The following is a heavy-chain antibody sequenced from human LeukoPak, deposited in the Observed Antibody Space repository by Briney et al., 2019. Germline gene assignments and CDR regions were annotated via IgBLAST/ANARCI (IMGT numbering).Heavy chain of an antibody. J-gene: IGHJ4*02. Sequence: PGGSLRLSCAASGFTVSSNYMSWVRQAPGKGLEWVSVIYSGGSTYYADSVKGRFTISRDNSKNTLYLQMNSLRAEDTAVYYCARVNGGNLLDHWGQGTLVTVSS. D-gene: IGHD2-21*01. CDR1: GFTVSSNY. CDR2: IYSGGST. CDR3: ARVNGGNLLDH. V-gene: IGHV3-53*01.